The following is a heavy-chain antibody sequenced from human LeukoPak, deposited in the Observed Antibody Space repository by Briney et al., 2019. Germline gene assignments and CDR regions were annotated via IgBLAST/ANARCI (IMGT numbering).Heavy chain of an antibody. V-gene: IGHV1-18*01. J-gene: IGHJ4*02. CDR1: GYTFTSYS. CDR3: ARAYYYDSSNIDF. CDR2: IITSNGNS. D-gene: IGHD3-22*01. Sequence: GASVKVSCKASGYTFTSYSIAWVRQAPGQGLEWMGWIITSNGNSSYAERLQGRVAMTTDTSTNTVYLELRSLRADDTAVYYCARAYYYDSSNIDFWGQGTLVTVSS.